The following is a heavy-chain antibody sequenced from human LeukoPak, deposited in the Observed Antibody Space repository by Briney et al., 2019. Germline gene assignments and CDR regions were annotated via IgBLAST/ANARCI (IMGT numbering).Heavy chain of an antibody. D-gene: IGHD3-3*01. CDR3: AKCRNFDFWSGGDAFDI. J-gene: IGHJ3*02. CDR1: GFTVSSYA. CDR2: LSGSGVST. Sequence: PGGSLRLSCEASGFTVSSYAMSWVRQAPGKGLEWVSALSGSGVSTFSADFVKGRFTISRDDSKSTLYLQMSSLRAEDTAVYYCAKCRNFDFWSGGDAFDIWGQGTMVTVSS. V-gene: IGHV3-23*01.